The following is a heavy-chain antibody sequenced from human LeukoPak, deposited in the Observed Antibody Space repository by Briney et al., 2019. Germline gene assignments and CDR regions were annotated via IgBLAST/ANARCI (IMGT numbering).Heavy chain of an antibody. Sequence: SLSLSRALSAFTLTTYGTPWVRPATAQGLEWVAFIRYVGGNKYYADCVKGRVTISRDNSKNTLYLQMSSLRAEDTAVYYCAKDPHPWVVSDYYFDYWGQGALVTVSS. CDR2: IRYVGGNK. D-gene: IGHD2-2*01. CDR3: AKDPHPWVVSDYYFDY. J-gene: IGHJ4*02. CDR1: AFTLTTYG. V-gene: IGHV3-30*02.